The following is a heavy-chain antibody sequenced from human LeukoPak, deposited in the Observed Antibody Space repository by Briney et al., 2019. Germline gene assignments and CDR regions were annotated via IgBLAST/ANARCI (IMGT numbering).Heavy chain of an antibody. CDR2: INWNGGST. J-gene: IGHJ4*02. CDR3: ARGDSSGYYYFDY. Sequence: GGSLRLSCAASGFTFDDYGMSWVRQAPGKRLEWVSGINWNGGSTGYADSVKGRFTISRDNAKNSLYLQMNSLRAEDTALYDCARGDSSGYYYFDYWGQGTLVTVSS. CDR1: GFTFDDYG. D-gene: IGHD3-22*01. V-gene: IGHV3-20*01.